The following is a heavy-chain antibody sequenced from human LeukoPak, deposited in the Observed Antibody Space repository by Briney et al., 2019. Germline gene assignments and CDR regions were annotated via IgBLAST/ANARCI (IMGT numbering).Heavy chain of an antibody. CDR2: INPSGGST. CDR3: ATLRDSGSRTSVYYFDY. J-gene: IGHJ4*02. CDR1: GYTFTSYY. V-gene: IGHV1-46*01. D-gene: IGHD3-22*01. Sequence: ASVKVSCKASGYTFTSYYMHWVRQAPGQGLEWMGIINPSGGSTSYAQKFQGRVTMTRDTSTSTVYMELSSLRSEDTAVYYCATLRDSGSRTSVYYFDYWGQGTLVTVSS.